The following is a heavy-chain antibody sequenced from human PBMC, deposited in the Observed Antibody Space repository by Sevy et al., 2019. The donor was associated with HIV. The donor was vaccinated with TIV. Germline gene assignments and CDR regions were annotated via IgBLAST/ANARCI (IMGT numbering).Heavy chain of an antibody. J-gene: IGHJ3*02. CDR1: GGSVRSGSHY. CDR3: ARSPDSTGYHPAFDI. Sequence: SETLSLTCTVSGGSVRSGSHYWSWIRQPPGKGLEWIGYIYSSGSTISNPSLESRVSISVDTSKNQVSLKLASVTAADTAVYYCARSPDSTGYHPAFDIWGQGTMVTVSS. CDR2: IYSSGST. V-gene: IGHV4-61*01. D-gene: IGHD3-22*01.